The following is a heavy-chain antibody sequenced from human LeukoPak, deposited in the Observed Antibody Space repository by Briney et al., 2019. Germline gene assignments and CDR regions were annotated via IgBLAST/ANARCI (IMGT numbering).Heavy chain of an antibody. CDR3: AKGIAVAGVLFDY. V-gene: IGHV3-33*06. D-gene: IGHD6-19*01. Sequence: GGSLRLSCAASGFTFGSYGMHWVRQAPGKGLEWVAVIWYDGSNKYYADSVKGRFTISRDNSKNTLYPQMNSLRAEDTAVYYCAKGIAVAGVLFDYWGQGTLVTVSS. J-gene: IGHJ4*02. CDR1: GFTFGSYG. CDR2: IWYDGSNK.